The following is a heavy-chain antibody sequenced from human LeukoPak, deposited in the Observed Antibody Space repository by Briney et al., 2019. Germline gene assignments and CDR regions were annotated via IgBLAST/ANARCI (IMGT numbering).Heavy chain of an antibody. J-gene: IGHJ3*02. Sequence: SETLSLTCTVSGGSISSSSYYWGWIRQPPGKGLEWIGSIYYSGSTYYNPSLKSRVTISVDTSKNQFSLKLSSVTAADTAVYYCARDLKLDGSSGYYAFDIWGQGTTVSVSS. CDR3: ARDLKLDGSSGYYAFDI. V-gene: IGHV4-39*07. D-gene: IGHD3-22*01. CDR2: IYYSGST. CDR1: GGSISSSSYY.